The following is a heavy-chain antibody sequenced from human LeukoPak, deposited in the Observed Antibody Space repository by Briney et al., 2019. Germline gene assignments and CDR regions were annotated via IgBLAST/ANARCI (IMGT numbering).Heavy chain of an antibody. CDR3: AKDTRDILTGYYNTALDY. V-gene: IGHV3-21*04. CDR2: ISSSSSYI. D-gene: IGHD3-9*01. J-gene: IGHJ4*02. Sequence: GGSLRLSCAASGFTFSSYWMSWVRQAPGKGLEWVSSISSSSSYIYYADSVKGRFTISRDNAKNSLYLQMNSLRDEDTALYYCAKDTRDILTGYYNTALDYWGQGTLVTVSS. CDR1: GFTFSSYW.